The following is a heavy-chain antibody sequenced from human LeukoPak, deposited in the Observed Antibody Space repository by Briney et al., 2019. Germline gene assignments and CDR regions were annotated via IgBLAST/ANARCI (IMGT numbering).Heavy chain of an antibody. CDR3: ARLIGPGYSSSWIPY. D-gene: IGHD6-13*01. CDR2: INPNSGGT. CDR1: GYTFTGYY. V-gene: IGHV1-2*02. Sequence: ASVKVSCKASGYTFTGYYMHWVRQAPGQGLEWMGWINPNSGGTNYAQKFQGRVTMTRDTSISTAYMELSRLRSDDTAVYYCARLIGPGYSSSWIPYWGQGTLVTVSS. J-gene: IGHJ4*02.